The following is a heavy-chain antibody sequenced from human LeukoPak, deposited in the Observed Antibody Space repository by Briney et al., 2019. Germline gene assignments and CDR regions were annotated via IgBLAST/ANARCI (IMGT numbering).Heavy chain of an antibody. V-gene: IGHV3-30*18. J-gene: IGHJ4*02. CDR3: AKDQNPYSSGWTDY. Sequence: GGSLRLSCIGSGFTFSTYGMHWVRQAPGKGLEWVAAISYDGSNTQYAEFVRGRFTISRDNSRNTLYLQMNSLRAEDTAVYYCAKDQNPYSSGWTDYWGQGTLVTVSS. D-gene: IGHD6-19*01. CDR1: GFTFSTYG. CDR2: ISYDGSNT.